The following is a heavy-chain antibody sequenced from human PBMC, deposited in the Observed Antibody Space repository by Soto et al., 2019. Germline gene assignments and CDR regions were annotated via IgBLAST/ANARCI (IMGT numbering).Heavy chain of an antibody. CDR3: AKDLSGYEYSSSPVI. V-gene: IGHV3-23*01. CDR2: ISGSGGST. D-gene: IGHD6-6*01. CDR1: GFTFSSYA. J-gene: IGHJ3*02. Sequence: GESLKISCAASGFTFSSYAMSWVRQAPGKGLEWVSAISGSGGSTYYADSVKGRFTIYRDNSKNTLYLQMNSLRAEDTAVYYCAKDLSGYEYSSSPVIWGQGTMVTVSS.